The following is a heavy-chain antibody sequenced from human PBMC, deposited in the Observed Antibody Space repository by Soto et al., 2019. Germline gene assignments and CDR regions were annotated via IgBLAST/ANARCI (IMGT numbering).Heavy chain of an antibody. D-gene: IGHD3-9*01. CDR3: ATGYFDILPRQ. CDR1: GGSVSSNSYS. J-gene: IGHJ4*02. Sequence: PSETLSLTCTVSGGSVSSNSYSWGWIRQSPGKGLEWIGEINHSGSTNYSPSLKSRVTISVDMSKKQFSLKLGSVTATDTAVYYCATGYFDILPRQWGQGTQVTSPQ. CDR2: INHSGST. V-gene: IGHV4-39*07.